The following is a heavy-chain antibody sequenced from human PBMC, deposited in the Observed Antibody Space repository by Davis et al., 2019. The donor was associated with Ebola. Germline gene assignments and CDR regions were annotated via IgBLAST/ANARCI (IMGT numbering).Heavy chain of an antibody. CDR3: ARTAGEWELLYFDY. J-gene: IGHJ4*02. CDR1: GGSISSSNW. D-gene: IGHD1-26*01. V-gene: IGHV4-4*02. CDR2: IYPIGST. Sequence: MPSETLSLTCAVSGGSISSSNWWSWVRQPPGKGLEWIGEIYPIGSTNYNPSLKSRVTISVDKSKNQFSLKLSSVTAADTAVYSCARTAGEWELLYFDYWGQGTLVTVSS.